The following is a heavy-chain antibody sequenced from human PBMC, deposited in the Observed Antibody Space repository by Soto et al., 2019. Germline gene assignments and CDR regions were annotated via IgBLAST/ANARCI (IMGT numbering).Heavy chain of an antibody. Sequence: SETLSLTCTVSGASVSAYYWSWIRQPAGKGLEWIGRVNSSGSTNYNPSLKSRVTMSVDTSKNQLSLMLRSVTAADTAVFYCARGGSWYPGYYYGMDVWGHGTTVTVSS. CDR3: ARGGSWYPGYYYGMDV. D-gene: IGHD6-13*01. J-gene: IGHJ6*02. CDR1: GASVSAYY. V-gene: IGHV4-4*07. CDR2: VNSSGST.